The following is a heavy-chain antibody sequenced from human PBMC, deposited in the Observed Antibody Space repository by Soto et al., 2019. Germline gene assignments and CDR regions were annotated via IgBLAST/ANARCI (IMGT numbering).Heavy chain of an antibody. V-gene: IGHV3-11*06. CDR3: ARSSGRRHVFTFDYGLDV. Sequence: QVQLVESGGGLVEPGGSLRLSCAASGFNVGDNYMTWIRQAPGKGLEWLSYSSSGGAYTNYADSVKGRFTISRDNAKNSLYLQMDSLRAEDTAVYFCARSSGRRHVFTFDYGLDVWGQGTTVTVSS. CDR2: SSSGGAYT. CDR1: GFNVGDNY. J-gene: IGHJ6*02. D-gene: IGHD3-16*01.